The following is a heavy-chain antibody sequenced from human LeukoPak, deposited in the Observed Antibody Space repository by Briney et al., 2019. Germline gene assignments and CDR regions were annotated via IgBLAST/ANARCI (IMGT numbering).Heavy chain of an antibody. D-gene: IGHD3-22*01. V-gene: IGHV3-74*01. CDR1: GFXFSNYW. Sequence: GGSLRLSCAASGFXFSNYWIHWVRQAPGKGLVWLSRINSDGRSTSYADSVKGRFTISRDNAKNTLYLQMNSLRAEDTAVYYCASASAYYFDSSGSDYYYYGMEVWGQGTTVTVSS. CDR3: ASASAYYFDSSGSDYYYYGMEV. CDR2: INSDGRST. J-gene: IGHJ6*02.